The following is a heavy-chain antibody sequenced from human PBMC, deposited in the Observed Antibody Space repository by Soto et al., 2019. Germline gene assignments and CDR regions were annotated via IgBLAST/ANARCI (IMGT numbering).Heavy chain of an antibody. CDR3: AKDKSQWRAGAFDI. CDR2: ISYDGSNK. Sequence: GGSLRLSRAASGFTFSNYGMHWVRQAPGKGLEWVAVISYDGSNKYYADSVKGRFTISRDNSKNTLYLQMNSLRAEDTAVYYCAKDKSQWRAGAFDIWGQGTMVTVSS. J-gene: IGHJ3*02. V-gene: IGHV3-30*18. D-gene: IGHD6-19*01. CDR1: GFTFSNYG.